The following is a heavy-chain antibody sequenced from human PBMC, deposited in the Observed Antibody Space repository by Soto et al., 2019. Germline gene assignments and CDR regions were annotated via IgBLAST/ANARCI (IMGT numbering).Heavy chain of an antibody. CDR1: GFSITNTHW. D-gene: IGHD5-12*01. V-gene: IGHV4-28*03. Sequence: PSETLSLTCVVSGFSITNTHWWAWIRQPPGKGLGWIGNIFYSGSTKQNPSLKSRVTLSVDTSKNQFSLKLNSVTAADTAVYFCARGGNLYSNVASGVGGFHYGGRESRVVASS. CDR3: ARGGNLYSNVASGVGGFHY. J-gene: IGHJ4*02. CDR2: IFYSGST.